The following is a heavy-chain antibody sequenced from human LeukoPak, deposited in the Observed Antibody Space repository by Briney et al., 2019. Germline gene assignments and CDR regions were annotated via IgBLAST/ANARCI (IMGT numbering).Heavy chain of an antibody. D-gene: IGHD5-18*01. CDR2: ISGSGGST. J-gene: IGHJ4*02. V-gene: IGHV3-23*01. CDR1: GFTFSSYA. CDR3: AKVGPRYSYGPPYFDY. Sequence: GGSLRLSCAASGFTFSSYAMSWVRQAPGKGLEWVSAISGSGGSTYYADSVEGRFTISRGNSKNTPYLQMNSLRAEDTAVYYCAKVGPRYSYGPPYFDYWGQGTLVTVSS.